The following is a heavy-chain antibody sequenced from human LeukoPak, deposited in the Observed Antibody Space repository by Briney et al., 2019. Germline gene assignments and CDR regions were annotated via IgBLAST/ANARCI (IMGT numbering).Heavy chain of an antibody. V-gene: IGHV4-30-4*01. CDR1: GDSIRSGSYY. J-gene: IGHJ2*01. Sequence: SQTLSLTCTVSGDSIRSGSYYWSWIRQPPGKGLEWIGYIYYSGNSFYNPSLKSRVTISVDTSKNQFPMNLSSVTAADTAVYYCARDFRALRYFDLWGRGTLVTVSS. CDR2: IYYSGNS. CDR3: ARDFRALRYFDL.